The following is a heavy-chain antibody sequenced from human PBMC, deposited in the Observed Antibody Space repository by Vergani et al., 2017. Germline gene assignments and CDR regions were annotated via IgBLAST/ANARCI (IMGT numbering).Heavy chain of an antibody. D-gene: IGHD3-9*01. V-gene: IGHV3-48*02. CDR3: ARGGRYFDWLYPEGYYFDY. CDR2: ISSSSSTI. CDR1: GFTFDDYA. Sequence: EVQLVESGGGLVQPGRSLRLSCAASGFTFDDYAMHWVRQAPGKGLEWVSYISSSSSTIYYADSVKGRFTISRDNAKNSLYLQMNSLRDEDTAVYYCARGGRYFDWLYPEGYYFDYWGQGTLVTVSS. J-gene: IGHJ4*02.